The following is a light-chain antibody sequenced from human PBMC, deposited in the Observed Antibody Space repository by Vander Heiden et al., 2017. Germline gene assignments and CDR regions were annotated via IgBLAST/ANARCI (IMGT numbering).Light chain of an antibody. CDR2: NAS. V-gene: IGKV1-39*01. CDR3: QQSDGPPLT. Sequence: DIHMTQSPTSLSASVGDRVTIPCRASQSISKSLNWYQQKLEKAPNLLIHNASTLRSGVPARFSGSGSGTDFTLTISSLQPEDFAIYYCQQSDGPPLTFGGGTKVEIK. CDR1: QSISKS. J-gene: IGKJ4*01.